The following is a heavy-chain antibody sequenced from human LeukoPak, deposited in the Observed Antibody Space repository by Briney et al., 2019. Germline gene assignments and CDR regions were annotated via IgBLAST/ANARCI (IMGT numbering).Heavy chain of an antibody. CDR2: INHSGST. J-gene: IGHJ4*02. CDR3: ARGFDPGTIDY. D-gene: IGHD1-7*01. CDR1: GGSFSGYY. Sequence: SETLSLTRAVYGGSFSGYYWSWIRQPPGKGLEWIGEINHSGSTNYNPSLKSRVTISVDTSKNQFSLKLSSVTAADTAVYYCARGFDPGTIDYWGQGTLVTVSS. V-gene: IGHV4-34*01.